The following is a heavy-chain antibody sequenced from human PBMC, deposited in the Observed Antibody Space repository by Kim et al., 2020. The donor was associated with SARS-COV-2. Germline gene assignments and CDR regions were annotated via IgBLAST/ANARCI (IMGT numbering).Heavy chain of an antibody. Sequence: GGSLRLSCAASGFTFSSYAMSWVRQAPGKGLEWVSAISGSGGSTYYADSVKGRFTISRDNSKNTLYLQMNSLRAEDTAVYYCATDSSGYPYYYYYGMDVWGQGTTVTVSS. CDR1: GFTFSSYA. CDR2: ISGSGGST. CDR3: ATDSSGYPYYYYYGMDV. D-gene: IGHD3-22*01. V-gene: IGHV3-23*01. J-gene: IGHJ6*02.